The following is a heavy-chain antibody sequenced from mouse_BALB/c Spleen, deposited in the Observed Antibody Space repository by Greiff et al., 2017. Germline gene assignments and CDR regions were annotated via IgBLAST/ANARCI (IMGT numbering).Heavy chain of an antibody. CDR1: GDSITSGY. CDR3: ARSGCYYGPFYWYFDV. Sequence: EVQLQQSGPSLVKPSQTLSLTCSVTGDSITSGYWNWIRKFPGNKLEYMGYISYSGSTYYNPSLKSRISITRDTSKNQYYLQLNSVTTEDTATYYCARSGCYYGPFYWYFDVWGAGTTVTVSS. D-gene: IGHD1-2*01. J-gene: IGHJ1*01. V-gene: IGHV3-8*02. CDR2: ISYSGST.